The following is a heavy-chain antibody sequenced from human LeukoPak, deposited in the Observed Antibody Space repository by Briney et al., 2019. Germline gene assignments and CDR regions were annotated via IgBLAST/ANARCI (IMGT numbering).Heavy chain of an antibody. D-gene: IGHD5-18*01. J-gene: IGHJ5*02. Sequence: SETLSLTCAVSGSSIISGYYWSWIRQPPGKGLEWIGYIYYSGSTDYNPSLKSRVTISVDTSKNQFSLKLSSVTAADTAVYYCARGGYIYGGHNWFDPWGQGTLVTVSS. CDR3: ARGGYIYGGHNWFDP. CDR2: IYYSGST. CDR1: GSSIISGYY. V-gene: IGHV4-59*01.